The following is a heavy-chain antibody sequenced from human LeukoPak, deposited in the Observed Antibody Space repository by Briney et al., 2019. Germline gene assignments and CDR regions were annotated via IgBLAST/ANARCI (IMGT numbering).Heavy chain of an antibody. J-gene: IGHJ4*02. CDR1: GCTFSSYG. CDR3: ARMIGYDFWSGYYPYYFDY. D-gene: IGHD3-3*01. CDR2: IWYDGSNK. V-gene: IGHV3-33*01. Sequence: GRSLRLSCAASGCTFSSYGMHWVRQAPGKGLEWVAVIWYDGSNKYYADSVKGRFTIYRDNYKNTLYLQMNSLRAEDTAVYYCARMIGYDFWSGYYPYYFDYWGQGTLVTVSS.